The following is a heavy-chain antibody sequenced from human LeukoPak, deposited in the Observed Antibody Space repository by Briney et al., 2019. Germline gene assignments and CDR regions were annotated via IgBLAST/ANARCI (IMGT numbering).Heavy chain of an antibody. J-gene: IGHJ4*02. CDR1: GCTFTSYD. D-gene: IGHD6-6*01. CDR2: MNPNSGNT. V-gene: IGHV1-8*03. Sequence: ASVKVSCKASGCTFTSYDINWVRQATGQGLEWMGWMNPNSGNTGYAQKFQGRVTITRNTSISTAYMELSSLRSEDTAVYYCARGIEYSSSSDYWGQGTLVTVSS. CDR3: ARGIEYSSSSDY.